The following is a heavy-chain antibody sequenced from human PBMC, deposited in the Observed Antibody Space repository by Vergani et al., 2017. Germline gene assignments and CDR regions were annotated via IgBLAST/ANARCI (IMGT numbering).Heavy chain of an antibody. J-gene: IGHJ5*02. V-gene: IGHV3-33*01. Sequence: QVQLVESGGGVVQPGRSLRLSCAASGFTFNQYGMHWVRQAPGKGLEWVAVTWYDGNNKQYADSVKGRFTISRDNSKSTMYLQMNSLRDEDTGVYYCAIDLRLLYNRFDPWVQGTLVTVSS. CDR2: TWYDGNNK. D-gene: IGHD1-14*01. CDR3: AIDLRLLYNRFDP. CDR1: GFTFNQYG.